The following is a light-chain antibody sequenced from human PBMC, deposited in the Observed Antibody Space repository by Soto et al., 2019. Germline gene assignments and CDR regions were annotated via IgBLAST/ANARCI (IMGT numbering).Light chain of an antibody. Sequence: EIVWTQSAGTRSCSPGERATLSCRASQSVSSSYLAWYQQKPGQAPRLLIYDTSTRATGIPDRFSGSGSGTDFTLTISRLEPEDFAVYYCQQYGSSPWTFGQGTKVDI. J-gene: IGKJ1*01. CDR1: QSVSSSY. V-gene: IGKV3-20*01. CDR2: DTS. CDR3: QQYGSSPWT.